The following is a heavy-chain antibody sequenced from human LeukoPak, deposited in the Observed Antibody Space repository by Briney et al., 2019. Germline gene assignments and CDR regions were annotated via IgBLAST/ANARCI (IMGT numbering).Heavy chain of an antibody. CDR3: ARLVTPGVTRWFDP. Sequence: GESLKISCKTSGYKFIDHWIGWVRQMPGKGLEWMAIIYPGESDARYSPSFQGQVTISADKSITTAYLQWSSLKASDTATYYCARLVTPGVTRWFDPWGQGTPVTVSS. D-gene: IGHD1-1*01. V-gene: IGHV5-51*01. J-gene: IGHJ5*02. CDR2: IYPGESDA. CDR1: GYKFIDHW.